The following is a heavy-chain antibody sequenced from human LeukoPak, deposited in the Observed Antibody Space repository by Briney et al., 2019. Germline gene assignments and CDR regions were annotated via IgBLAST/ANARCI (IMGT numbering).Heavy chain of an antibody. Sequence: GGSLRLSCAASGFTFSSYSMHWVRHAPGKGLEWVSYISSSGSTIYYADSVKGRFTISRDNAKNSLYLQMNSLRAEDTAVYYCARDEDYYDSSGYYYWGQGTLVTVSS. J-gene: IGHJ4*02. V-gene: IGHV3-48*04. CDR2: ISSSGSTI. CDR1: GFTFSSYS. CDR3: ARDEDYYDSSGYYY. D-gene: IGHD3-22*01.